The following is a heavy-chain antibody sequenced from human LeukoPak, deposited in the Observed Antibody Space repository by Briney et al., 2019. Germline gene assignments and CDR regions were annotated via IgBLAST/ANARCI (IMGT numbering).Heavy chain of an antibody. V-gene: IGHV3-53*01. D-gene: IGHD5-18*01. J-gene: IGHJ4*02. CDR1: GFTVSSNY. CDR3: ARASPERGYSYGPLDNYFDY. Sequence: PGGSLRLSCAASGFTVSSNYMSWVRQAPGKGLEWVSVIYSGGSTYYADSVKGRFTISRDNSKNTLYLQMNSLRAEDTAVYYCARASPERGYSYGPLDNYFDYWGQGTLVTASS. CDR2: IYSGGST.